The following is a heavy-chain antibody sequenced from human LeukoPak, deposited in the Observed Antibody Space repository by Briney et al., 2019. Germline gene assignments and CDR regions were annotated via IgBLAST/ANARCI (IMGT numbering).Heavy chain of an antibody. CDR3: ARGFPLYSGTYSDTFDI. J-gene: IGHJ3*02. V-gene: IGHV4-59*01. CDR2: ISVGGAN. D-gene: IGHD1-26*01. Sequence: SETLSLTCTVSGGSISTFYWNWIRQSPGKGLEWIGYISVGGANNYNPSLRSRGSISVGASKNQFSLRLSSVNAADTALYYCARGFPLYSGTYSDTFDIWGRGTMVTVSS. CDR1: GGSISTFY.